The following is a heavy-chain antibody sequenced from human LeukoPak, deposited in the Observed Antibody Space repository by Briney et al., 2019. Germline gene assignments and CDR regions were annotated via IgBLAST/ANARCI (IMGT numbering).Heavy chain of an antibody. CDR1: GFTFSSYW. CDR2: IKEDGSAK. D-gene: IGHD2-15*01. J-gene: IGHJ4*02. Sequence: PGGSLRLSCAASGFTFSSYWMSWVRQAPGKGLEWVANIKEDGSAKYSVDSVKGRFTISRDNAKNTLYLQMNSLRAEDTAVYYCARGRIYFDYWGQGTLVTVSS. V-gene: IGHV3-7*02. CDR3: ARGRIYFDY.